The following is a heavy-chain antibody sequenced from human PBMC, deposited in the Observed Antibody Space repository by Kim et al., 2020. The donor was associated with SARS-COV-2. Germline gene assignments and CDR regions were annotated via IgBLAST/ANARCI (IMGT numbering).Heavy chain of an antibody. CDR1: GFTFSSYE. V-gene: IGHV3-48*03. D-gene: IGHD6-13*01. Sequence: GSLRLSCAASGFTFSSYEMNWVRQAPGKGLEWVSYISTSSSTIYYTDSVKGRFTISRDNAKNSLYLQMNSLRAEDTAVYYCARDRRGSNLPYYYYYMDVWGKGTTVTVSS. CDR2: ISTSSSTI. J-gene: IGHJ6*03. CDR3: ARDRRGSNLPYYYYYMDV.